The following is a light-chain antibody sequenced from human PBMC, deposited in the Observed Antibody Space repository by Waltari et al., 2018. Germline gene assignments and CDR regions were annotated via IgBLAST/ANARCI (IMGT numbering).Light chain of an antibody. V-gene: IGLV2-18*02. CDR1: SNDVGSYNR. CDR3: NSFTTSTTWV. Sequence: QSALTQPPSVSGSPGQSVTISCTGTSNDVGSYNRVSWYQQPPGTATKLMIYEVSNRPSGVPDRFSGSKSGNTASLTISGLQPEDEADYYCNSFTTSTTWVFGGGTRVTVL. J-gene: IGLJ3*02. CDR2: EVS.